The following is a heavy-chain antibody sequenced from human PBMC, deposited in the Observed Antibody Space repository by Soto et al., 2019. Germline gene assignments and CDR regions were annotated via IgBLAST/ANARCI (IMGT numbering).Heavy chain of an antibody. CDR3: ARHRFGSSCAVFDY. D-gene: IGHD6-13*01. V-gene: IGHV4-59*08. CDR1: GVSISSYY. J-gene: IGHJ4*02. CDR2: IYYSGST. Sequence: SEALCLTWTVSGVSISSYYWSLILQPPGKGLEWIGYIYYSGSTNYNPSLKSRVTISVDTSKNQFSLKLSSVTAADTAVYYCARHRFGSSCAVFDYWGQKTLGTVSS.